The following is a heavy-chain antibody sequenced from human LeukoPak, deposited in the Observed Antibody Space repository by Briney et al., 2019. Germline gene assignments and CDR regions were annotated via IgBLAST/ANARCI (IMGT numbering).Heavy chain of an antibody. CDR2: ISATGFTT. CDR1: GFTFSSYT. CDR3: ARVRNAGTAFDY. J-gene: IGHJ4*02. V-gene: IGHV3-23*01. D-gene: IGHD6-13*01. Sequence: GGSLRLSCAASGFTFSSYTMSWVRQAPGKGLEWISVISATGFTTYHTDSVKGRFTISRDNSKSMLYLQMDGLRAEDTAVYYCARVRNAGTAFDYWGQGTLVTVSS.